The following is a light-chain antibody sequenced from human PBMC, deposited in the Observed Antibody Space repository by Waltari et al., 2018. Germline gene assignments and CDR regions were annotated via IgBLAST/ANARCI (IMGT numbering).Light chain of an antibody. Sequence: QSALTQPASVSGSPGQSITISCTGASSDVGFYNYVSWYQRHPGKVPKLMIYEVSNRPSGVSNRFSGSKSGNTASLTISGLQAEDEADYYCSSYTSSSTLVFGTGTKVTVL. V-gene: IGLV2-14*01. CDR2: EVS. CDR3: SSYTSSSTLV. J-gene: IGLJ1*01. CDR1: SSDVGFYNY.